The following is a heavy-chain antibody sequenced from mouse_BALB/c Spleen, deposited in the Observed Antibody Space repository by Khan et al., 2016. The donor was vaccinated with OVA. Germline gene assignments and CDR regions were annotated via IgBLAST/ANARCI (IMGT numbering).Heavy chain of an antibody. D-gene: IGHD1-1*01. CDR2: ISYSGST. CDR1: GYSITSNYA. Sequence: EVQLQESGPGLVKPSQSLSLTCTVTGYSITSNYAWNWIRQLPGNKLGWMGYISYSGSTSYNPSFKSRISITWDTSKNPFFLQLNSLTTEDAATYYCARGNYYGYAMDYWGQGTSVTVAS. J-gene: IGHJ4*01. V-gene: IGHV3-2*02. CDR3: ARGNYYGYAMDY.